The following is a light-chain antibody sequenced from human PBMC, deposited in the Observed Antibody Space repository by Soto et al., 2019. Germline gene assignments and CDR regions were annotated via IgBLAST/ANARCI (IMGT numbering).Light chain of an antibody. V-gene: IGLV2-14*01. CDR3: SSYTSSSTLRV. CDR2: DVS. Sequence: QSVLTQPASVSGSPGQSITISCTGTSSDVGGYNYVSWYQQHPGKAPKLMIYDVSNRPSGVSNRFSGSKSGNTASLTISELQAEDEADYYCSSYTSSSTLRVFGTGTKVTVL. J-gene: IGLJ1*01. CDR1: SSDVGGYNY.